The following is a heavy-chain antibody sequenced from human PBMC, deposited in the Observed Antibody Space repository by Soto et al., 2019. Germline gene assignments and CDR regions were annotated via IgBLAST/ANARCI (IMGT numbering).Heavy chain of an antibody. CDR1: GGSFSGDY. V-gene: IGHV4-34*01. CDR3: ARESHDILTGPPWVWYFDL. CDR2: INDRGSI. D-gene: IGHD3-9*01. Sequence: QVQLQQWGAGPLRPLETLSLTCGVSGGSFSGDYWAWIRQSPGKGLEWIGDINDRGSINYNPSLKSRVSISVDTSKNHYSLNLRSVTAADTAVYYCARESHDILTGPPWVWYFDLWGRGTLVTVSS. J-gene: IGHJ2*01.